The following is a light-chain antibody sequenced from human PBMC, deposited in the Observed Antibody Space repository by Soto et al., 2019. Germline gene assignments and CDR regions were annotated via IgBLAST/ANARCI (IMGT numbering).Light chain of an antibody. Sequence: EIVLTQSPGTLSLSPGARATLSCRARPSVSSSYLAWSQQKPGQAPRLLIYGASSRATGNPDRFSGSGSGTDFTLTISRLEPEDFAVYYCQQYGNSPRTFGQGTKVDIK. V-gene: IGKV3-20*01. CDR1: PSVSSSY. CDR2: GAS. CDR3: QQYGNSPRT. J-gene: IGKJ1*01.